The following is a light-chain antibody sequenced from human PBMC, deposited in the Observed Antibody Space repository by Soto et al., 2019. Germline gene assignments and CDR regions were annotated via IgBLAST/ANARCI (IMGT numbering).Light chain of an antibody. V-gene: IGKV3-20*01. CDR3: QQHGSSLHQQPPTWT. Sequence: EIVLTQSPGTLSLSPGERATLSCRASQSVSSSYLAWYQQKPGQAPRLLIYGASSRATGIPDRFSGSGSGTDFTLTISRLEPEDFAVYYCQQHGSSLHQQPPTWTFGQGTKVEIK. CDR2: GAS. J-gene: IGKJ1*01. CDR1: QSVSSSY.